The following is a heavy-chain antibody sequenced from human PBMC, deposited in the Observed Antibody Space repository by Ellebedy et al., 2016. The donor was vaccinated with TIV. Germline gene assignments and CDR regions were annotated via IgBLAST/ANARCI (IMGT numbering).Heavy chain of an antibody. Sequence: SETLSLXCTVSGGSISSYYWSWIRQPPGKGLEWIGYIYYSGSTNYNPSLKSRVTISVDTSKNQFSLKLSSVTAADTAVYYCAREDPYCSGGSCYSPWFDPWGQGTLVTVSS. D-gene: IGHD2-15*01. J-gene: IGHJ5*02. CDR1: GGSISSYY. CDR2: IYYSGST. V-gene: IGHV4-59*01. CDR3: AREDPYCSGGSCYSPWFDP.